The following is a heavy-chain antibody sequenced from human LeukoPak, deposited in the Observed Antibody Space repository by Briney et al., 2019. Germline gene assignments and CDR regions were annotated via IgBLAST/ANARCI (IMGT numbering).Heavy chain of an antibody. CDR1: GGTFSSYA. D-gene: IGHD1-26*01. CDR3: ARAPSKVGAQYYMDV. Sequence: ASVKVSCKASGGTFSSYAISWVRQAPGQGLEWMGGITPIFGTANYAQKFQGRVTITTDESTSTAYMELSSLRSEDTAVYYCARAPSKVGAQYYMDVWGKGTTVTVSS. V-gene: IGHV1-69*05. CDR2: ITPIFGTA. J-gene: IGHJ6*03.